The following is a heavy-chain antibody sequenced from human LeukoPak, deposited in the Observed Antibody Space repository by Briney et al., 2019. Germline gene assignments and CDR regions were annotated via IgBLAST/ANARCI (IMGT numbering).Heavy chain of an antibody. Sequence: GASLKTSCKGSGYIFTSYWIGLVREMPGKGLGWMGIIYPGDSATRYSPSFQGQVTTSADKSISTAYLQWSSLTASDTAMYYCARQSSSSWPPDYWGQGTLVTVSS. CDR2: IYPGDSAT. V-gene: IGHV5-51*01. CDR3: ARQSSSSWPPDY. CDR1: GYIFTSYW. J-gene: IGHJ4*02. D-gene: IGHD6-13*01.